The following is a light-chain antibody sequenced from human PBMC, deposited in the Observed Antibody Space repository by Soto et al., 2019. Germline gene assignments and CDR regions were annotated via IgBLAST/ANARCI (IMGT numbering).Light chain of an antibody. J-gene: IGKJ4*01. CDR2: DAS. CDR3: QQRYNCPPLT. Sequence: DIQLTQSPSSLSSSLGDRVTITCRASQSVSTYLTWYQQKPGKAPKLLIYDASILDSGVPSRFSGSGSGTDFTLTISSLEPEDFAAYYCQQRYNCPPLTFGGGTRLEIK. CDR1: QSVSTY. V-gene: IGKV1-39*01.